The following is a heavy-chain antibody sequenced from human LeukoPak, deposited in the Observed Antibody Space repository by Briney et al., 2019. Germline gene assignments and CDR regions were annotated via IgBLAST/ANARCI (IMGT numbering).Heavy chain of an antibody. V-gene: IGHV1-18*01. D-gene: IGHD4-17*01. CDR1: GYTFTTYG. J-gene: IGHJ4*02. CDR2: INPYNGNT. CDR3: AREIYGRFDF. Sequence: GASVKASFKASGYTFTTYGISWVRQAPGQGLECMGWINPYNGNTNYAQKFQGRVTLTTDTATSTAYMELRSLRSDDSAMYYCAREIYGRFDFWGQGTLVTVSS.